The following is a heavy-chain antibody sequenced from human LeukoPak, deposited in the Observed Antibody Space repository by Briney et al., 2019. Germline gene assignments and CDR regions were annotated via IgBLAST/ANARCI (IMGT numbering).Heavy chain of an antibody. V-gene: IGHV1-2*02. D-gene: IGHD1-26*01. J-gene: IGHJ4*02. CDR1: GYTFTGYY. CDR2: INPHSGVT. CDR3: ARDQVAATSAHNFDY. Sequence: ALVKVSCKASGYTFTGYYLHWVRQAPGQGLEWMGWINPHSGVTTFPQKFQGRVTMTMDTSISTTYMELNRLRSDDTAVYYCARDQVAATSAHNFDYWGQGTLVTVSS.